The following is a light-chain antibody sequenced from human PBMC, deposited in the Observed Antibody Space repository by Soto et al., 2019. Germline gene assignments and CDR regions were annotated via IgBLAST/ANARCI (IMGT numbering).Light chain of an antibody. Sequence: PGERATFSCRASQSLTSLAWYQQKPGQAPRLLIYDGSIRATGIPARFSDSGSGTDFTLTISSLEPEDFAVYYCQQRSYWPWTFGQGTKVDIK. CDR2: DGS. CDR3: QQRSYWPWT. J-gene: IGKJ1*01. CDR1: QSLTS. V-gene: IGKV3-11*01.